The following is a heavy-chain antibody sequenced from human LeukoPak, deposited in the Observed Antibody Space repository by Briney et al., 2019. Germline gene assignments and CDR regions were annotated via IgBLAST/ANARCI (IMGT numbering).Heavy chain of an antibody. CDR1: GFTFSTYS. V-gene: IGHV3-48*01. D-gene: IGHD3-10*01. Sequence: PGGSLRLSCTASGFTFSTYSMNWVRQAPGKGLEGVSYISSSSSSIYYADSVKGRFTISRDNAKNSLFLQMNSLRAEDTALYYCAGTFYYGSGSYVLAGYWGQGTLVTVSS. J-gene: IGHJ4*02. CDR2: ISSSSSSI. CDR3: AGTFYYGSGSYVLAGY.